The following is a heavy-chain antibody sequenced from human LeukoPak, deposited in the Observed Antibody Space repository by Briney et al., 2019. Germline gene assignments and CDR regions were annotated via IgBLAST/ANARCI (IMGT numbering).Heavy chain of an antibody. J-gene: IGHJ4*02. CDR3: VSFYETY. CDR1: GFTFSDYW. D-gene: IGHD2-2*01. Sequence: GGSLRLSCAASGFTFSDYWMYWVRQAPGKGLVWVSHINSDGSWTSYADSVKGRFNISKDNAKNTVYLQMNNLRAEDTAVYYCVSFYETYWGRGTLVTVSS. CDR2: INSDGSWT. V-gene: IGHV3-74*01.